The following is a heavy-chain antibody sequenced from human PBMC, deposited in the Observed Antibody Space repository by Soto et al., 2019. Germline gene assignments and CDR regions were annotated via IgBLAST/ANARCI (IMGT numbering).Heavy chain of an antibody. D-gene: IGHD2-2*01. CDR2: IDPSDSYT. CDR1: GYSFTSYW. CDR3: STTQYYYYYGMDV. J-gene: IGHJ6*02. V-gene: IGHV5-10-1*01. Sequence: GESLEISFKSSGYSFTSYWISWVLHMPGKGLEWMGRIDPSDSYTNYSPSFQGHVTISADKSISTAYLQWSSLKASDTAMYYCSTTQYYYYYGMDVWGQGTTVTVSS.